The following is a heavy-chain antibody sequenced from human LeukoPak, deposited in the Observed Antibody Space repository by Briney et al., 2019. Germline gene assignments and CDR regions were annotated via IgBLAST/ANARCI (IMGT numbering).Heavy chain of an antibody. D-gene: IGHD3-22*01. CDR2: MSESGSDI. CDR1: GFALRIYE. V-gene: IGHV3-48*03. J-gene: IGHJ4*02. Sequence: PGGSLRLSCAASGFALRIYEMRWVRQAPGRGLEWVAYMSESGSDIYYADSVKGRFTISRDNAKNSIYLQVNSLRAEDTAVYYCARDSGHCDDNSCHHFDDWGQGTLVTVSS. CDR3: ARDSGHCDDNSCHHFDD.